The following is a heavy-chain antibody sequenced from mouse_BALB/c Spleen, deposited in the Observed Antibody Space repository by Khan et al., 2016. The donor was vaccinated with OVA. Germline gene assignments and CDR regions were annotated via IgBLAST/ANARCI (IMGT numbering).Heavy chain of an antibody. D-gene: IGHD1-1*02. CDR3: ARAGYGGFAY. Sequence: EVELVESGGGLVKPGGSLKLSCAASGFTFSDYYMYWVRQTPEKRLEWVATISDGGSYTYYPDSVTGRFTISRDNAKNKLYRKMISLESEDTDMCDCARAGYGGFAYWGQGTLVTVSA. CDR1: GFTFSDYY. J-gene: IGHJ3*01. CDR2: ISDGGSYT. V-gene: IGHV5-4*02.